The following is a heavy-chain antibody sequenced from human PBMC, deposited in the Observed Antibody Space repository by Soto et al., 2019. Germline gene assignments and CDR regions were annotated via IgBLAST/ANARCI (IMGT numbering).Heavy chain of an antibody. CDR3: ARGRSAGVRGFRGPDFASAT. D-gene: IGHD3-10*01. CDR2: IYYSGST. CDR1: GGSISSYY. V-gene: IGHV4-59*01. J-gene: IGHJ3*01. Sequence: PSETLSLTCTVSGGSISSYYWSWIRQPPGKGLEWIGYIYYSGSTNYNPSLKSRVTISVDTSKNQFSLKLSSVTAADTAVYYCARGRSAGVRGFRGPDFASATRGQGKRDT.